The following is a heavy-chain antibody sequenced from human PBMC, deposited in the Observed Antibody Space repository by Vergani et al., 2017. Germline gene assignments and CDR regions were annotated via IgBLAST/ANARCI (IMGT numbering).Heavy chain of an antibody. CDR1: GGTFSSYA. CDR2: IIPIFGTA. Sequence: QVHLVQSGAEVKKPGSSVKVSCKASGGTFSSYAISWVRQAPGQGLEWMGGIIPIFGTANYAQKFQGRVTITADESTSTAYMELSSLRSEDTAVYYCARDRRIYMAEKEYYYYGMDVWGQGTTVTVSS. CDR3: ARDRRIYMAEKEYYYYGMDV. D-gene: IGHD4-11*01. J-gene: IGHJ6*02. V-gene: IGHV1-69*01.